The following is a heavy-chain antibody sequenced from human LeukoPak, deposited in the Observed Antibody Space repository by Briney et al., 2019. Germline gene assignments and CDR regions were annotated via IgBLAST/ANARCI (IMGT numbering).Heavy chain of an antibody. J-gene: IGHJ4*02. CDR2: ISGSGGST. CDR3: AKDRYYYDSSGYLDY. D-gene: IGHD3-22*01. CDR1: GFTFSSYA. Sequence: GWSLRLSCAASGFTFSSYAMSWVRQAPGKGLEWVSAISGSGGSTYYADSVKGRFTISRDNSKNTLYLQMNSLRAEDTAVYYCAKDRYYYDSSGYLDYWGQGTLVTVSS. V-gene: IGHV3-23*01.